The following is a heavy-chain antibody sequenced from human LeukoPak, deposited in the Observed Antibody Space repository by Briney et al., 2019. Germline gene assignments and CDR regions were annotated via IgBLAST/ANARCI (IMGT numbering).Heavy chain of an antibody. CDR1: GGTFSSYA. V-gene: IGHV1-69*13. Sequence: SVKVSCKASGGTFSSYAIRWVRQAPGQGLEWMGGIIPIFGTANYAQKFQGRVTITADESTSTAYMELSSLRSEDTAVYYCARAEDIVATKYSVGAFDIWGQGTMVTVSS. CDR3: ARAEDIVATKYSVGAFDI. D-gene: IGHD5-12*01. CDR2: IIPIFGTA. J-gene: IGHJ3*02.